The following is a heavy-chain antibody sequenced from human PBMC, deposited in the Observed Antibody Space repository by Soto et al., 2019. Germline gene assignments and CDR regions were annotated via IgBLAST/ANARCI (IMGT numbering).Heavy chain of an antibody. CDR2: IHYSGTT. CDR3: ARFSGGGWSGCCFDP. Sequence: KSSETLSLTCTVSGASVTSGGYFWSWIRQPPGKGLEWIGYIHYSGTTKYNPSLRSRVTTSVDMSTNQFSLELRSVTAADTAVYYCARFSGGGWSGCCFDPWGQGTLVTVSS. CDR1: GASVTSGGYF. D-gene: IGHD3-3*01. V-gene: IGHV4-61*08. J-gene: IGHJ5*02.